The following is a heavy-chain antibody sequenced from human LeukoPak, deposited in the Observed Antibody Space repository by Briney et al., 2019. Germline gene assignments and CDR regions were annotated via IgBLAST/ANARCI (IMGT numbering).Heavy chain of an antibody. Sequence: PSETLSLTCSVSGGSISNYYWSWIRQSPGKGLEWIGYIYYSGSTNYNPSLKSRVTISVDTSKNQFSLKLSSVTAADTAVYYCARGYGPIGYWGQGTLVTVSS. CDR3: ARGYGPIGY. J-gene: IGHJ4*02. CDR1: GGSISNYY. CDR2: IYYSGST. D-gene: IGHD4-17*01. V-gene: IGHV4-59*01.